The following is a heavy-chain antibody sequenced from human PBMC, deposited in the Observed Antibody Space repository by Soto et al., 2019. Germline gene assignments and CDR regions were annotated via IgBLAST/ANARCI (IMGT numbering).Heavy chain of an antibody. CDR1: GYTFTSYG. Sequence: ASVKVSCKASGYTFTSYGMSWVRQAPGQGLEWMGWINPNSGGTNYAQKFQGWVTMTRDTSISTAYMELSRLRSDDTAVYYCARAWGLWFGELLHDAFDIWGQGTTVTVSS. CDR3: ARAWGLWFGELLHDAFDI. J-gene: IGHJ3*02. CDR2: INPNSGGT. D-gene: IGHD3-10*01. V-gene: IGHV1-2*04.